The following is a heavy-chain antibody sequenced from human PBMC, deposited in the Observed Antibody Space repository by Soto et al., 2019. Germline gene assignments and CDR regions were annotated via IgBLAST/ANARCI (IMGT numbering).Heavy chain of an antibody. CDR3: VLLAVTSPRVHYYYYYGMDV. Sequence: GGSLRLSCAASGFTFSSYAMHWVRQAPGKGLEWVAVISYDGSNKYYADSVKGRFTISRDNSKNTLYLQMNSLRAEDTAEYYCVLLAVTSPRVHYYYYYGMDVWGQGTTVTVSS. J-gene: IGHJ6*02. CDR1: GFTFSSYA. D-gene: IGHD2-21*02. V-gene: IGHV3-30-3*01. CDR2: ISYDGSNK.